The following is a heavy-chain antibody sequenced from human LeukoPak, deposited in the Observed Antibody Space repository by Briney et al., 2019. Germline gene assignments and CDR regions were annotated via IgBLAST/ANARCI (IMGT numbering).Heavy chain of an antibody. Sequence: SETLSLTCTVSGGSISSYYWSWIRQPAGKGLEWIGRIYTSGSTNYNPSLKSRVTMSVDTSKSQFSLKLSSVTAADTAVYYCAGGDDSSGYNPHDAFDIRGQGTMVTVSS. CDR2: IYTSGST. V-gene: IGHV4-4*07. J-gene: IGHJ3*02. CDR1: GGSISSYY. D-gene: IGHD3-22*01. CDR3: AGGDDSSGYNPHDAFDI.